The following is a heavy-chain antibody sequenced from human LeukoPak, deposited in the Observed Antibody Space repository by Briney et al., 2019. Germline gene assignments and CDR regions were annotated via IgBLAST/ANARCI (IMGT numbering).Heavy chain of an antibody. V-gene: IGHV4-59*12. Sequence: PSETLSLTCTVSGGSISSYYWSWIRQPPGKGLEWIGYIYYNGNTNYNPSLKSRVTISVDMSKNQFSLKLSSVTAADTAVYYCARGRVYCSSTSCSRSFDYWGQGTLVTVSS. J-gene: IGHJ4*02. D-gene: IGHD2-2*01. CDR3: ARGRVYCSSTSCSRSFDY. CDR1: GGSISSYY. CDR2: IYYNGNT.